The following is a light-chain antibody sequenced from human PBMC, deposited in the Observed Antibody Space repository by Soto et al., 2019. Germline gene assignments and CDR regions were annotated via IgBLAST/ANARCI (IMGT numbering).Light chain of an antibody. CDR2: GAS. V-gene: IGKV3-20*01. Sequence: VESQPPSAVSVYHRERATLSCRASQSVSSNLAWYQQKPGQAPRLLIFGASDRATGIPDRFSGSGSGTDFTLTIYRLEPEDFAMYYCQQYSVSPPPFGHGTK. CDR1: QSVSSN. CDR3: QQYSVSPPP. J-gene: IGKJ1*01.